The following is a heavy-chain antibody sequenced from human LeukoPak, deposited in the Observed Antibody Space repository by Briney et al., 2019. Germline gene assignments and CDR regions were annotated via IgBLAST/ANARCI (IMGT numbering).Heavy chain of an antibody. CDR3: ARDSLVVIDIHYYYYYMDV. D-gene: IGHD2-21*01. V-gene: IGHV3-74*01. CDR2: INDDETST. J-gene: IGHJ6*03. CDR1: GFSFSSSW. Sequence: GGSLRLSCAASGFSFSSSWMHWVRQVPGKGLEWVSRINDDETSTTYAESVKGRFTISRDNAKNTLFLQMNSLRAEDTAVYYCARDSLVVIDIHYYYYYMDVWGKGTTVTVSS.